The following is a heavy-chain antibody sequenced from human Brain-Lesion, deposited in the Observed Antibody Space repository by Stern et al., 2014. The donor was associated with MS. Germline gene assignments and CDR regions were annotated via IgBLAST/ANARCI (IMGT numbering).Heavy chain of an antibody. D-gene: IGHD3-3*01. CDR2: INPNTGGT. V-gene: IGHV1-2*02. Sequence: QVQLVQSGAEVKKPGASVKVSCKTSGYIFTGHYIHWERQPPGQGLEWMAWINPNTGGTKYAQKFQGRVTMSRDTSISTAYVELSSLTSDDTAVYYCARDQRGITIFGVVTDYYYLGMDVWGQGTTVTVSS. CDR1: GYIFTGHY. J-gene: IGHJ6*02. CDR3: ARDQRGITIFGVVTDYYYLGMDV.